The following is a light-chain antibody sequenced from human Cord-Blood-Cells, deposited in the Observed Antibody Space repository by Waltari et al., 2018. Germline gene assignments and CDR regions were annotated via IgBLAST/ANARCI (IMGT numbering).Light chain of an antibody. V-gene: IGLV1-40*01. CDR1: SSPIGAGYA. J-gene: IGLJ3*02. CDR2: GNS. Sequence: QSVLTQPPSVSGCPGQRVTLSRTRSSSPIGAGYAVHWYQQLPGTAPQPLIYGNSNRPSGVPYRFPGPKSGTSASLAITGLQAEDEADYYCQSYDSSLSGSVFGGGTKLTVL. CDR3: QSYDSSLSGSV.